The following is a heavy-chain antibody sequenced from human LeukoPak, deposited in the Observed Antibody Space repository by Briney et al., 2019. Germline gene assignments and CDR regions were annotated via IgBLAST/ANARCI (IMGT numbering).Heavy chain of an antibody. CDR3: AREAPTTGTTFDY. CDR2: INPNSGDT. CDR1: GYTFTGYY. Sequence: ASVKVSCKASGYTFTGYYMHWVRQAPGQGLEWMGRINPNSGDTNYAQKFQGRVTMTRDTSITTGYMELSGLRSDDTAVYYCAREAPTTGTTFDYWGQGTLVTVSS. D-gene: IGHD1-7*01. J-gene: IGHJ4*02. V-gene: IGHV1-2*06.